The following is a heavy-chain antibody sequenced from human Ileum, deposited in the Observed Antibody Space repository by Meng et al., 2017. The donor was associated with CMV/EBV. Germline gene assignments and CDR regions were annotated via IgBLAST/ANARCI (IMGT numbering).Heavy chain of an antibody. D-gene: IGHD2-2*01. V-gene: IGHV4-38-2*02. CDR3: ARHYCSNSKCYYFDY. J-gene: IGHJ4*02. CDR2: MYYSGNT. Sequence: SETLSLTCSVSGFSISSGYYWGWIRQPPGKGLEWIASMYYSGNTYYNPSLKSRVTVSVDTSKNEFSLKLNSVTAADTAVYYCARHYCSNSKCYYFDYWGQGALVTVSS. CDR1: GFSISSGYY.